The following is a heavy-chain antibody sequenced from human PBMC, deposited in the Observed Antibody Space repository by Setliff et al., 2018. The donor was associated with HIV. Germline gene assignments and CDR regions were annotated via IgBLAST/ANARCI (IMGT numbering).Heavy chain of an antibody. Sequence: GGSLRLSCAASGFTSGYTFSNYWMSWVRQAPGKGLEWVANIKQDGSEKYYVDSVKGRFTISRDNAKNSLYLQMNSLRAEDTAVYYCARDLVWPYSSRWYDAFDIWGQGTMVTVSS. J-gene: IGHJ3*02. D-gene: IGHD6-13*01. V-gene: IGHV3-7*03. CDR2: IKQDGSEK. CDR3: ARDLVWPYSSRWYDAFDI. CDR1: GFTSGYTFSNYW.